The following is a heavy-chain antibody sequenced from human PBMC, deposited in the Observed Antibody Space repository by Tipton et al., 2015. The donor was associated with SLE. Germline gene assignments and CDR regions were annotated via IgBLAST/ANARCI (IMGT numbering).Heavy chain of an antibody. CDR2: NYYSGST. D-gene: IGHD3-22*01. CDR1: GGSISSGGYS. CDR3: ARVKDYYENWFDP. V-gene: IGHV4-30-4*07. Sequence: TLSLTCAVSGGSISSGGYSWSWIRQPPGKGLEWIGYNYYSGSTNYNPSLKSRVTISVDTSKDQFSLKLSSVTAADTAVYYCARVKDYYENWFDPWGQGTLVTVSS. J-gene: IGHJ5*02.